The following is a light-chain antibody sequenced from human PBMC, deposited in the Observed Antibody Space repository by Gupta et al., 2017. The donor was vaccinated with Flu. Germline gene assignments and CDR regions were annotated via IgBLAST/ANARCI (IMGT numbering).Light chain of an antibody. J-gene: IGKJ4*01. V-gene: IGKV1-12*01. CDR2: AAS. Sequence: TCRASQGISSWLVWYQQKPGKAPKLLIYAASSLQSEVPSRFSGSGSGTDFTLTISSLQPEDFAAYYCQQASNFPLTFGGGTKVEIK. CDR3: QQASNFPLT. CDR1: QGISSW.